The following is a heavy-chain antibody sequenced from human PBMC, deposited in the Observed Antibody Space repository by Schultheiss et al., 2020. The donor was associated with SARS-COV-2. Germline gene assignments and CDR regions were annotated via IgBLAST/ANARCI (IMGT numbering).Heavy chain of an antibody. V-gene: IGHV3-48*04. CDR1: GFTFSSYG. Sequence: GESLKISCAASGFTFSSYGMHWVRQAPGKGLEWVSYISSSGSTIYYADSVKGRFTISRDNAKNSLYLQMNSLRAEDTAVYYCAKDRDYSSSWFDYWGQGTLVTVSS. CDR3: AKDRDYSSSWFDY. D-gene: IGHD6-13*01. J-gene: IGHJ4*02. CDR2: ISSSGSTI.